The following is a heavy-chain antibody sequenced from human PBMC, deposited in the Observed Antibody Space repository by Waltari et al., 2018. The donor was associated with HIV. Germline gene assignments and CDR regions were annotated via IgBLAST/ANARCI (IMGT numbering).Heavy chain of an antibody. J-gene: IGHJ6*02. CDR2: ITSSSSAI. V-gene: IGHV3-48*01. Sequence: EVQLVESGGGLVQPGGSLRLSSAASGFTFNNYGLCWIRQAPGRGLEWVAYITSSSSAIYYADSLKGRFTLSRDNAKNSLYLQMNTLRGEDTAVYYGARLKTYGMDVWGQGTTGTVS. CDR3: ARLKTYGMDV. CDR1: GFTFNNYG.